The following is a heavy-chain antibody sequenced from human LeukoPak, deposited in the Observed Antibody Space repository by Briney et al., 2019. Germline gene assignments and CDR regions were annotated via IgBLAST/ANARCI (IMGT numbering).Heavy chain of an antibody. D-gene: IGHD1-26*01. Sequence: PGGSLRLSCAASGFNFSPYWMHWVRQAPGKGPVWVSRINNDGTSTWYAESVKGRFTISRDNARNTVSLQMNSLRAEDTALYYCARDLDGVGTTIDLWGQGTLVTVFS. J-gene: IGHJ5*02. CDR2: INNDGTST. CDR1: GFNFSPYW. V-gene: IGHV3-74*01. CDR3: ARDLDGVGTTIDL.